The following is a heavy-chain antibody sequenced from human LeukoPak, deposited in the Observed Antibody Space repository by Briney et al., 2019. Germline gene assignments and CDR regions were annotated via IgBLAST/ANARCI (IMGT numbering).Heavy chain of an antibody. V-gene: IGHV4-4*02. J-gene: IGHJ4*02. Sequence: PSGTLSLTSAVSGGSISSSNWWSWVRQPPGKGLEWIGEIYHSGSTNYNPSLKSRVTISVDTSKNQFSLKLSSVTAADTAVYYCARVLGWSGYFYFDYWGQGTLVTVSS. D-gene: IGHD3-3*01. CDR1: GGSISSSNW. CDR3: ARVLGWSGYFYFDY. CDR2: IYHSGST.